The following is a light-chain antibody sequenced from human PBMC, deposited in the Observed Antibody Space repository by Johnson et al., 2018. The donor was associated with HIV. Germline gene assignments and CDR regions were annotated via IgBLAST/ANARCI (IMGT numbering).Light chain of an antibody. J-gene: IGLJ1*01. CDR1: SSNIGNNY. V-gene: IGLV1-51*01. CDR3: GTWDSSLSADYV. Sequence: QLVLTQPPSVSAAPGQKVTISCSGSSSNIGNNYVSWYQQLPGTAPKLLIYDNNKRPSGIPDRFSGSKSGTSATLGITGLQTGDEADYYCGTWDSSLSADYVVGTGTKVTVL. CDR2: DNN.